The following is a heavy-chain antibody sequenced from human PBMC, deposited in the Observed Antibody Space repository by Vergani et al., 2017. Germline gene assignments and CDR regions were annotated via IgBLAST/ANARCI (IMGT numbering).Heavy chain of an antibody. V-gene: IGHV3-30*03. D-gene: IGHD3-3*01. J-gene: IGHJ6*03. CDR2: ISYDGSNK. CDR1: GFTFSRYW. CDR3: ARDPSDPRRFRYYYDMDV. Sequence: VQLVESGGGLVQPGGSLRLSCAASGFTFSRYWMHWVRQAPGKGLEWVAVISYDGSNKYYADSVKGRFTISRDNSKSTLYLQMNSLRAEDTAVYYCARDPSDPRRFRYYYDMDVWGKGTTVTVSS.